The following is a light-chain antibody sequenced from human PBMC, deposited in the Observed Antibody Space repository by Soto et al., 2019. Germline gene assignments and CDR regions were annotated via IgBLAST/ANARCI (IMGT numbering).Light chain of an antibody. CDR3: QQYGSLWT. V-gene: IGKV3-20*01. CDR2: GAS. J-gene: IGKJ1*01. Sequence: EIVLTQSPGTLSLSPGERATLSCRASQSVSSSYLAWYQQKPGQAPRLLIYGASSRATGIPDRFSGSGSGTELTLTISRLEPEDFAVYYCQQYGSLWTFGQGTKVELK. CDR1: QSVSSSY.